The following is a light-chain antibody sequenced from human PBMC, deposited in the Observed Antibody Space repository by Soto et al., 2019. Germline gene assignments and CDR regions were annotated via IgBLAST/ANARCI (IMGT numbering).Light chain of an antibody. V-gene: IGLV2-14*01. Sequence: QSALTQAASVSGSPGQSITISCTGTSSDIGGSDYVSWYQKHPGKAPKVIIYEVSDRPSGVSDRFSGSKSGNTASLTISGLQAEGEADYYCSSYVTSGTLVFGGGTKLTVL. CDR3: SSYVTSGTLV. CDR1: SSDIGGSDY. CDR2: EVS. J-gene: IGLJ3*02.